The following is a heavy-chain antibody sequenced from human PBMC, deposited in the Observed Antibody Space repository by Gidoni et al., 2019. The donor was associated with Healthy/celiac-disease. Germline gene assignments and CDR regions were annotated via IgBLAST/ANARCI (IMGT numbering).Heavy chain of an antibody. J-gene: IGHJ4*02. CDR1: GGSISRSSYY. CDR3: ARRRGIVVVTPWDY. D-gene: IGHD3-22*01. CDR2: IYYSGST. V-gene: IGHV4-39*01. Sequence: QLQLQESGPGLVKPSETLSLTCTVSGGSISRSSYYWGWIRQPPGKGLEWIGSIYYSGSTYYNPSLKSRVTISVDTSKNQFSLKLSSVTAADTAVYYCARRRGIVVVTPWDYWGQGTLVTVSS.